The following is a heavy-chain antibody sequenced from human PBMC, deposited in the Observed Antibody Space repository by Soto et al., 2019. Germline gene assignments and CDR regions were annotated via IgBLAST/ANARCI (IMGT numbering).Heavy chain of an antibody. D-gene: IGHD3-22*01. V-gene: IGHV4-59*12. CDR1: GGSISSYY. CDR2: IYYSAT. J-gene: IGHJ6*02. Sequence: SETLSLTCSVSGGSISSYYWSWIRQPPGKGLEWIAYIYYSATNYNPSLKSRVTISVDKSRNQFSLKLSSVTAADTAVYYCARSPDSSGYYPRWYYYGMDVWGQGTTVTVSS. CDR3: ARSPDSSGYYPRWYYYGMDV.